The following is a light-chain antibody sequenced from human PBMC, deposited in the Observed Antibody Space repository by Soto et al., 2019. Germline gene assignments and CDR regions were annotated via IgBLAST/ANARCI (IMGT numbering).Light chain of an antibody. V-gene: IGKV3-15*01. CDR2: GAS. CDR3: QQYTNWPYT. Sequence: EIVMTQSPATLSVSPGERASLSCRASQSVGSNLAWYQQTAGQAPRLLIYGASTRATVIPARFSGSGSGTEFTLTISSLQSEDFAVYSCQQYTNWPYTFGQGNKLEIK. J-gene: IGKJ2*01. CDR1: QSVGSN.